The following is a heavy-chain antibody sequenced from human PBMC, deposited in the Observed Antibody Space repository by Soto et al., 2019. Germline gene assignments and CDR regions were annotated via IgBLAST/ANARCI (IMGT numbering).Heavy chain of an antibody. CDR2: INDQGGSP. CDR3: ARHPERIAQIGWFDP. J-gene: IGHJ5*02. D-gene: IGHD6-13*01. CDR1: GFSFSSYW. V-gene: IGHV3-74*01. Sequence: GGSLRLSCAASGFSFSSYWMHWVRQAPGKGLVWVSRINDQGGSPTYADSVKGRFTISRDNAKNSLYLQMNSLRAEDTAVYYCARHPERIAQIGWFDPWGQGTLVTVSS.